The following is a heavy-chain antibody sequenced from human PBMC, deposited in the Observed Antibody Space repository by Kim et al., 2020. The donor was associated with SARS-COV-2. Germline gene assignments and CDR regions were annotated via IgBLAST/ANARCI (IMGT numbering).Heavy chain of an antibody. D-gene: IGHD3-10*02. CDR2: K. J-gene: IGHJ5*02. V-gene: IGHV3-33*01. CDR3: ARDGRCLDGLDP. Sequence: KYYAEAGRGRFTISRDKSKNTVYLQRNSLRAEDRAVYYCARDGRCLDGLDPWGQGIMGTVSP.